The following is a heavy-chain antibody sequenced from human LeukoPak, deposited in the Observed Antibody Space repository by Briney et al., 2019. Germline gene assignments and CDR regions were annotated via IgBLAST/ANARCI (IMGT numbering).Heavy chain of an antibody. J-gene: IGHJ4*02. V-gene: IGHV3-21*01. CDR2: ISSSSSYI. CDR1: GFSFSSYN. CDR3: ASDLAVARGY. Sequence: GGSLRLSCAASGFSFSSYNMNWVRQAPGKGLEWVSSISSSSSYIFYADSVKGRFTISRDNAKNPLYLQMNSLRGEDTAVYYCASDLAVARGYWGQGTLVTVSS. D-gene: IGHD6-19*01.